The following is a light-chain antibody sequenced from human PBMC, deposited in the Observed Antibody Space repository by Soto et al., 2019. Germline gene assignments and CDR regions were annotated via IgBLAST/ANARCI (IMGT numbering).Light chain of an antibody. CDR1: SSDVGGYNY. J-gene: IGLJ2*01. V-gene: IGLV2-14*01. Sequence: QSVLTQPASVSGSPGQSITISCTGTSSDVGGYNYVSWYQQHPGKAPKLMIYDVSNRPSGVSNRFSGSKSGNTASLTISGLQAEDEADYYCQSYDSSLSVLFGGGTKLTVL. CDR3: QSYDSSLSVL. CDR2: DVS.